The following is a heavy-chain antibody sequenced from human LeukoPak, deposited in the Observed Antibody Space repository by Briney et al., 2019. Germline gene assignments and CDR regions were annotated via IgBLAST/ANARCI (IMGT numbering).Heavy chain of an antibody. V-gene: IGHV3-21*01. CDR3: ASRVVPAAPGYYFDY. D-gene: IGHD2-2*01. J-gene: IGHJ4*02. Sequence: GGSLRLSCAASGFTFSSYSMNWVRQAPGKGLEWVSSISSSSSYIYYADSVKGRFTISRDNAKNSLYLQMNSLRAEDTAVYYCASRVVPAAPGYYFDYWGQGTLVTVSS. CDR1: GFTFSSYS. CDR2: ISSSSSYI.